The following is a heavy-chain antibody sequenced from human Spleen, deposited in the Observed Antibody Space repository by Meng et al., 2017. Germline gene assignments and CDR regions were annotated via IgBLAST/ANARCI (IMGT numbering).Heavy chain of an antibody. V-gene: IGHV3-30*04. J-gene: IGHJ4*02. Sequence: GGSLRLSCAASGFTFRNYAMHWVRQAPGKGLEWMAGTSSDGTNEHYASSVRGRFSISRDNSRNTLYLEMSSLRPEDSAVYFCARDWGGLGMFDSWGQGTLVTVSS. CDR1: GFTFRNYA. CDR3: ARDWGGLGMFDS. D-gene: IGHD3-16*01. CDR2: TSSDGTNE.